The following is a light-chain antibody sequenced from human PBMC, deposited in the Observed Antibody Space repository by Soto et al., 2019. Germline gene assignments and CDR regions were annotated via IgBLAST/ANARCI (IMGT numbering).Light chain of an antibody. Sequence: QPVLTQPPSVSGAPGQRVTISCTGSSSNIGAGYDEHWYQQLPGTAPKLLIYGNSNRPSGVPDRFSGSKSGTLASLAITGLQAEDEADYYCQSYDSSLSGVVFGGGTKLTVL. CDR2: GNS. CDR3: QSYDSSLSGVV. J-gene: IGLJ2*01. CDR1: SSNIGAGYD. V-gene: IGLV1-40*01.